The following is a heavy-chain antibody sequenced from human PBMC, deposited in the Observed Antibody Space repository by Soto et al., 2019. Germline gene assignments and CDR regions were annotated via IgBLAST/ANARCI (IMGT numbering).Heavy chain of an antibody. Sequence: QVHLVESGGGVVQSGRSLRLSCAASGFTFTDYALNWVRQAPGKGLEWMAVISYDGSNKFYADSVKGRFTISRDNSKNMLYLQVNSLKTEDTAVYYCASSISSVGPFDYWGQGTLVTVSS. CDR2: ISYDGSNK. CDR3: ASSISSVGPFDY. V-gene: IGHV3-30-3*01. CDR1: GFTFTDYA. D-gene: IGHD1-26*01. J-gene: IGHJ4*02.